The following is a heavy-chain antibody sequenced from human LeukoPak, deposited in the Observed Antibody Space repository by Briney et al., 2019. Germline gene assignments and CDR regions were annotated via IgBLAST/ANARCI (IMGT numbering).Heavy chain of an antibody. CDR3: ARVGGSFNFDY. CDR1: GFTFSSYA. V-gene: IGHV3-53*01. J-gene: IGHJ4*02. D-gene: IGHD1-26*01. CDR2: IYSGGST. Sequence: GGSLRLSCAASGFTFSSYAMSWVRQAPGKGLEWVSVIYSGGSTYYADSVKGRFTISRDNSKNTLYLQMNSLRAEDTAVYYCARVGGSFNFDYWGQGTLVTVSS.